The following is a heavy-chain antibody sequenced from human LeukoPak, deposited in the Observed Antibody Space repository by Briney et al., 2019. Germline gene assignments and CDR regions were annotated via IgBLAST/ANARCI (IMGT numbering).Heavy chain of an antibody. V-gene: IGHV3-30*03. CDR1: GFTFSSYG. J-gene: IGHJ4*02. CDR2: ISYDGSNK. Sequence: GGSLRLSCAASGFTFSSYGMHWVRQAPGKGLEWVAVISYDGSNKYYADSVRGRFTISRDNSKNTLYLQMNSLRAEDTAVYYCAGDQDGYWGQGTLVTVSS. D-gene: IGHD2-15*01. CDR3: AGDQDGY.